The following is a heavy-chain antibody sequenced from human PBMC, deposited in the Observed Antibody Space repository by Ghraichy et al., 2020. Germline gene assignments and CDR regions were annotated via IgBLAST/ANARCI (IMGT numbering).Heavy chain of an antibody. J-gene: IGHJ6*02. CDR1: GYLFARYG. D-gene: IGHD2-8*01. CDR3: ARKPGVDTFTGGREDV. V-gene: IGHV1-18*01. Sequence: ASVKVSCKASGYLFARYGITWVRQAPGQGLEWMGWISPYNGNTNYAQNLQDRVTMTTDTSTTTAYMELTSLTSDDTAVYYCARKPGVDTFTGGREDVWGQGTTVIVSS. CDR2: ISPYNGNT.